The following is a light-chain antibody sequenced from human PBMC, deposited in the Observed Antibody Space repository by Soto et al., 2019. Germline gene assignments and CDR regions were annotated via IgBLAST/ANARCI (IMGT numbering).Light chain of an antibody. CDR2: GAS. V-gene: IGKV3-20*01. CDR3: QQYGSSPQT. Sequence: EIVLTQSPGTLSLSPGERATLSCRASQSVSSSYLAWYQQKPGQAPRLLIYGASSRATGIPDRFSASGSGTDFTLTISRLEHEAFAVYYCQQYGSSPQTFGQGTKVEIK. CDR1: QSVSSSY. J-gene: IGKJ1*01.